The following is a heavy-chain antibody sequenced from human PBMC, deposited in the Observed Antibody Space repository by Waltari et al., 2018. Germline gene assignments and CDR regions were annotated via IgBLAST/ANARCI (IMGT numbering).Heavy chain of an antibody. Sequence: QVQLQQSGPVLVKPSQTLPLTCAISGDRVPCNNVAWNRIRQLPSNGLEWLGRTYYTSKWYNDYAVSVQSRITIDRDTSKNQFPLQLNSLTPGDTAVYYCARGRHSAFDIWGQGTLVTVSS. CDR2: TYYTSKWYN. CDR1: GDRVPCNNVA. V-gene: IGHV6-1*01. J-gene: IGHJ3*02. CDR3: ARGRHSAFDI.